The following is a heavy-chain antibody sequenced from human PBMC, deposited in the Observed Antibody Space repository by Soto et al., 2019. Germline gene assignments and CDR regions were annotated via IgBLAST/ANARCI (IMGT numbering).Heavy chain of an antibody. CDR3: AHSPAPRVYFQH. Sequence: SGATLANPTQTLTLTCVFSGFSLHTAGVTVGWIRQPPGKALEWVALIYWDDGKRDRPSLKSRLTITKETSRNRVVLTMTNVDPDDTATFFCAHSPAPRVYFQHWGEGTLVTVSS. V-gene: IGHV2-5*02. D-gene: IGHD3-10*01. CDR2: IYWDDGK. J-gene: IGHJ1*01. CDR1: GFSLHTAGVT.